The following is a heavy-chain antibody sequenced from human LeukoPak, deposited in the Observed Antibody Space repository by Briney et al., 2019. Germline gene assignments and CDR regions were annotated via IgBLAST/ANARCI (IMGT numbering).Heavy chain of an antibody. CDR3: AREILWFGESHVTYFDY. V-gene: IGHV3-48*04. CDR1: GVTFSSYS. J-gene: IGHJ4*02. Sequence: GGSLRLSCAASGVTFSSYSMNWVRQAPGKGLEWVSYISSSGSTIYYADSVKGRFTISRDNAKNSLYLQMNSLRAEDTAVYYCAREILWFGESHVTYFDYWGQGTLVTVSS. CDR2: ISSSGSTI. D-gene: IGHD3-10*01.